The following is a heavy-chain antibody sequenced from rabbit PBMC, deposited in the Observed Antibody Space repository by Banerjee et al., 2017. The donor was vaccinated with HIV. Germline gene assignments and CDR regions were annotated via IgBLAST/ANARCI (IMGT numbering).Heavy chain of an antibody. J-gene: IGHJ4*01. V-gene: IGHV1S43*01. CDR3: AREVDVSGWGVDL. Sequence: QAPGKGLEWIACINTSTGNTVYASWAKGRFTITRSTSLNTVTLQLNSLTAADTATYFCAREVDVSGWGVDLWGQGTLVTVS. CDR2: INTSTGNT. D-gene: IGHD4-1*01.